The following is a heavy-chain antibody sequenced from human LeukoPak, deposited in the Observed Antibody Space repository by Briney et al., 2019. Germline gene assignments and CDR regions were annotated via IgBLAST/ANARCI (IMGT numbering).Heavy chain of an antibody. J-gene: IGHJ5*02. CDR2: INPNSGGT. CDR1: GYTFTGYY. CDR3: ARDPRYYYDSSGYYA. V-gene: IGHV1-2*02. Sequence: ASVKVSCTASGYTFTGYYMHWVRQAPGQGLEWMGWINPNSGGTNYAQKFQGRVTMTRDTSISTAYMELSRLRSDDTAVYYCARDPRYYYDSSGYYAWGQGTLVTVSS. D-gene: IGHD3-22*01.